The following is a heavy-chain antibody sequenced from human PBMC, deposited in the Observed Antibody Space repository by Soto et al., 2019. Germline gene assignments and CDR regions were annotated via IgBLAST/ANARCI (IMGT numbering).Heavy chain of an antibody. V-gene: IGHV4-34*01. Sequence: SETLSLTCAVYGGSFSDYYWSWIRQPPGKGLGWIGEINHSGSTNYNPSLKSRVTISVDTSKNQFSLKLSSVTAADTAVYYCQRVEPMVRGVMRYYYYYGMEVWGQGATVTVS. D-gene: IGHD3-10*01. CDR2: INHSGST. J-gene: IGHJ6*02. CDR1: GGSFSDYY. CDR3: QRVEPMVRGVMRYYYYYGMEV.